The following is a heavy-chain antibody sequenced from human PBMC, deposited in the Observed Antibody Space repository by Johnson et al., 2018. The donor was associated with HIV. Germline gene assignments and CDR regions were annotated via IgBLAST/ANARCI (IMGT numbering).Heavy chain of an antibody. CDR1: GFTFNTSG. J-gene: IGHJ3*02. D-gene: IGHD1-26*01. V-gene: IGHV3-30*02. Sequence: QVQLVESGGGVVQPGGSLRLSCAASGFTFNTSGMDWVRQAPGQGLAWVAFIRYDGNSKYSADSVTGRFTISRDNSKNTLYRQMNSLRAEERAGYYCAGRGLYSGSYPIWGQGTMVTVSS. CDR3: AGRGLYSGSYPI. CDR2: IRYDGNSK.